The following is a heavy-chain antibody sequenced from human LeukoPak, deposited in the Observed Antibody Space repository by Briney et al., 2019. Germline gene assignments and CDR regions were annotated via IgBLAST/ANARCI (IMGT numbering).Heavy chain of an antibody. CDR3: ARVSGVSSWDLDY. Sequence: SETLSLXCTVSGGSISSSNYYWGWIRQPPGKGLEWIGSIYYSGSTYYSPSLKSRVTISVDTSKNQFSLKLSSVTAADTAVYYCARVSGVSSWDLDYWGQGTLVTVSS. V-gene: IGHV4-39*01. CDR1: GGSISSSNYY. D-gene: IGHD6-13*01. J-gene: IGHJ4*02. CDR2: IYYSGST.